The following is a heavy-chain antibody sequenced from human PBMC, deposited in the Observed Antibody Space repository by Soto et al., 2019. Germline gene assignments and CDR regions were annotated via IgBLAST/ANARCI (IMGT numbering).Heavy chain of an antibody. D-gene: IGHD2-21*02. V-gene: IGHV1-3*01. J-gene: IGHJ4*02. CDR2: INAGNGNT. CDR3: ARSIMFVTAADY. CDR1: GYTFNSYA. Sequence: QVQLVQSGAEVKKPGASVKVSCKASGYTFNSYAMHWVRQAPGQRLEWMGWINAGNGNTKYSQKFQGRVTITRDTSASTAYMELSSLGSEDTAVYYCARSIMFVTAADYWGQGTLVTVSS.